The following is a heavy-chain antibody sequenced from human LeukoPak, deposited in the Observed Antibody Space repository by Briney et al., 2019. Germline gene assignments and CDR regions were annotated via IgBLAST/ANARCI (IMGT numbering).Heavy chain of an antibody. J-gene: IGHJ5*02. Sequence: GGSLRLSCAASGFTFSSYSMSWVRQAPGKGLEWVGRVKTKTEGETIDYAAPVKGRFTISRDDSKNTLYLQMNSLKTDDTAVYYCTGEFDPWGQGTLVIVSS. CDR1: GFTFSSYS. CDR3: TGEFDP. V-gene: IGHV3-15*01. D-gene: IGHD1-26*01. CDR2: VKTKTEGETI.